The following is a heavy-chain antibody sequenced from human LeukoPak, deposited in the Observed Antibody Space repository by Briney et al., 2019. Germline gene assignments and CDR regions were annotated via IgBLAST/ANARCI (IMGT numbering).Heavy chain of an antibody. J-gene: IGHJ4*02. V-gene: IGHV1-8*01. CDR3: TRETSSRYFDY. CDR1: GYTLTSYD. Sequence: SSVKVSCKASGYTLTSYDINWVRQATGQGLEWMGWMNPNSGRTGYAQNFQGRITITRNTSISTAYMELSSLRSEDTAVYYCTRETSSRYFDYWGQGTLVTVSS. CDR2: MNPNSGRT.